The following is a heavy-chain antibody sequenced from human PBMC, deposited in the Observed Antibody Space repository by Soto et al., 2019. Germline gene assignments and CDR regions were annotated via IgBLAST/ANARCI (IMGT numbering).Heavy chain of an antibody. CDR1: GLTFRDHC. D-gene: IGHD1-20*01. CDR3: ARDIGWYHLDY. J-gene: IGHJ4*02. Sequence: GGSLRLSCAASGLTFRDHCMTWVRQAPGKGLEWVGNIKADGSEKFYMDSVRGRFSISRDNAKNSLYLQMNRLRVEDTAVYYCARDIGWYHLDYWCQGT. V-gene: IGHV3-7*03. CDR2: IKADGSEK.